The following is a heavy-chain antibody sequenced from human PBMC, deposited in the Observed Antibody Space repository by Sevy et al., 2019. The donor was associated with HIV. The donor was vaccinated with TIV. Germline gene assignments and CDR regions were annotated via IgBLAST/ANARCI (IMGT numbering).Heavy chain of an antibody. CDR1: GFTFNNAW. J-gene: IGHJ5*02. Sequence: GGSLRLSCAASGFTFNNAWMSWVRQAPGKGLEWIGRIKNKPDGGTTDYAAPVKGRFTISRDDSKNTLYLQMNSLKTEDTAVYYCCTEGNVLLAEGWAHWFDPWGQGTLVTVSS. V-gene: IGHV3-15*01. CDR3: CTEGNVLLAEGWAHWFDP. CDR2: IKNKPDGGTT. D-gene: IGHD2-8*01.